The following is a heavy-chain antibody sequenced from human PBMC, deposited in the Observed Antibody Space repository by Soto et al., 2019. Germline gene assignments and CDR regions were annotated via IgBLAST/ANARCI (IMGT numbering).Heavy chain of an antibody. Sequence: QVQLVESGGGVVQPGRSLRRSCAASGFTFSSYAMHWVRQAPGKGLEWVAVISYDGSNKYYADSVKGRFTISRDNSKNTLYLQMNSLRSEDTAVYYCARERGSKSYYYYGMDVWGQGTTVTVSS. CDR1: GFTFSSYA. CDR2: ISYDGSNK. J-gene: IGHJ6*02. V-gene: IGHV3-30-3*01. CDR3: ARERGSKSYYYYGMDV. D-gene: IGHD2-2*01.